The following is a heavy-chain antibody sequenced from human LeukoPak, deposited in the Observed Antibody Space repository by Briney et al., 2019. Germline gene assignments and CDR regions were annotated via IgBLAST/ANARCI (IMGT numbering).Heavy chain of an antibody. V-gene: IGHV4-4*07. D-gene: IGHD6-25*01. J-gene: IGHJ4*02. Sequence: SETLSLTCTVSGGSISTYYWSWIRQPAGKGLEWIGRIYTSGRTNYNPSLKSRVTMSVDTSKSQFSLKLNPVTAADTAVYYCARRFSTGPFDYWGQGILVTVSS. CDR1: GGSISTYY. CDR2: IYTSGRT. CDR3: ARRFSTGPFDY.